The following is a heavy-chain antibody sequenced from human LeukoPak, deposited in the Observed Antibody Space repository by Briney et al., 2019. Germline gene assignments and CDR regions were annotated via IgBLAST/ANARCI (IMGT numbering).Heavy chain of an antibody. CDR1: GYTFTGYY. CDR3: ARDHYRAATASDY. J-gene: IGHJ4*02. D-gene: IGHD6-13*01. V-gene: IGHV1-2*02. Sequence: ASVKVSCKASGYTFTGYYMHWVRQAPGQGLEWMGWINPNSGGTNYAQKFQGRVTMTRDTSISTAYMELSRLRSDDTALYYCARDHYRAATASDYWGQGTLVTVSS. CDR2: INPNSGGT.